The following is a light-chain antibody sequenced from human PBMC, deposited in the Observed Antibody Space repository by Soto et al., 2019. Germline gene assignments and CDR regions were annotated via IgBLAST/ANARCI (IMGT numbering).Light chain of an antibody. V-gene: IGKV4-1*01. Sequence: DIVMTQSPDSLAVSLGERATINCKSSQSVLYSSNNESYLAWYQQKPGQPPKLLIYWASTRESVVPDRYSGSGAGSHLTLTIMSLQAAEEAVEYCQQHYSSLLWTVVEGTEVEI. CDR1: QSVLYSSNNESY. CDR2: WAS. J-gene: IGKJ1*01. CDR3: QQHYSSLLWT.